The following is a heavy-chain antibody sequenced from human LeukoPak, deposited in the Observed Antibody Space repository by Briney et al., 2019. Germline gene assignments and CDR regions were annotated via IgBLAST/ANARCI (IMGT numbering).Heavy chain of an antibody. CDR1: GYTFTGYY. D-gene: IGHD2-15*01. CDR3: ARDDCSGGSCYSEGSDRWFDP. V-gene: IGHV1-2*04. Sequence: RASVKVSCKASGYTFTGYYMHWVRQAPGQGLEWMGWINPNSGGTNYAQKFQGWVTMTRDTSISTAYMELSRLRSDDTAVYYCARDDCSGGSCYSEGSDRWFDPWGQGTLVTVSS. CDR2: INPNSGGT. J-gene: IGHJ5*02.